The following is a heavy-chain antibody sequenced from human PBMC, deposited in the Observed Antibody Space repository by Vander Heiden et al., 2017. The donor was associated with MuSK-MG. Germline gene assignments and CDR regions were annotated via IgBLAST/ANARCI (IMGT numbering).Heavy chain of an antibody. J-gene: IGHJ5*01. CDR3: ARLQFYCSSTSCYSGTFDS. V-gene: IGHV4-39*01. CDR1: VGSISSSSYY. Sequence: QLQLQESGPGLVKPSETLSLTCPVSVGSISSSSYYWGWIRQPPGKGLEWIGSIYYSGSTYYNPSLKSRVTISVDTSKNQFSLKLSSVTAADTAVYYCARLQFYCSSTSCYSGTFDSWGQGTLVTVSS. CDR2: IYYSGST. D-gene: IGHD2-2*01.